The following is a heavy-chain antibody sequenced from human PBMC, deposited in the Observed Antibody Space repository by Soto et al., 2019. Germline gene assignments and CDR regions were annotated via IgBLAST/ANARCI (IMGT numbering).Heavy chain of an antibody. J-gene: IGHJ5*02. D-gene: IGHD3-22*01. CDR2: IYYSGST. Sequence: QVQLQESGPGLVKPSQTLSLTCTVSGGSISSGGYYWSWIRQHPGKGLEWIGYIYYSGSTYFNPSLKSRVTTSVDTSKNQLSLKLSSVTAADTAVYYCARDRPTRSDSSGYYSLGWFDPWGQGTLVTVSS. V-gene: IGHV4-31*03. CDR1: GGSISSGGYY. CDR3: ARDRPTRSDSSGYYSLGWFDP.